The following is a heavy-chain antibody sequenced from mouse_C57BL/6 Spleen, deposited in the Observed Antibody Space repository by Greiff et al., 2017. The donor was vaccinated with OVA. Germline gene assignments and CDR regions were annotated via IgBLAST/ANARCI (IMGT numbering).Heavy chain of an antibody. CDR2: ISSGGDYI. V-gene: IGHV5-9-1*02. CDR1: GFTFSSYA. CDR3: TREGVTPHFDY. Sequence: EVKLMESGEGLVKPGGSLKLSCAASGFTFSSYAMSWVRQTPEKRLEWVAYISSGGDYIYYADTVKGRFTISRDNARNTLYLQMSSLKSEDTAMYYCTREGVTPHFDYWGQGTTLTVSS. J-gene: IGHJ2*01. D-gene: IGHD2-2*01.